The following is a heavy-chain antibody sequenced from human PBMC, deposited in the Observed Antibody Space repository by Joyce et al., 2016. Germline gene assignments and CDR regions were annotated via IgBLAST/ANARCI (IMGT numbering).Heavy chain of an antibody. CDR1: GGTFSSYA. V-gene: IGHV1-69*06. J-gene: IGHJ3*02. Sequence: QVQMVQSGAEVKKPGSSVKVSCKASGGTFSSYAISWVRQAPGQGLEWMGGIIPIFGTTNYAQKFQGRVTIIADKSTSTAYMELSSLRSEDTAVYYCARAEYSSGTWAFDIWGQGTMVTVSS. D-gene: IGHD6-19*01. CDR2: IIPIFGTT. CDR3: ARAEYSSGTWAFDI.